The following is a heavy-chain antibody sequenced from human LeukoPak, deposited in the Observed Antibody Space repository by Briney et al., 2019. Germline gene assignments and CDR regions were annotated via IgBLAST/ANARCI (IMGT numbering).Heavy chain of an antibody. CDR1: GFSFRTYW. Sequence: SGGSLRLSCAASGFSFRTYWMHWVRQAPGKGLVWVSRINSGGTTTTHADSVKGRFTISRDNAKNTLYLQMNSLRAEDTAVYYCARDSSSGWTLDYWGQGTLVTVSS. CDR3: ARDSSSGWTLDY. CDR2: INSGGTTT. V-gene: IGHV3-74*01. J-gene: IGHJ4*02. D-gene: IGHD6-19*01.